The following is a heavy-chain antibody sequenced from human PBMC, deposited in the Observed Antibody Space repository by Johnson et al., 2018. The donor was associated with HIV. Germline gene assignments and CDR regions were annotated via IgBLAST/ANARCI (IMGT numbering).Heavy chain of an antibody. V-gene: IGHV3-30*04. D-gene: IGHD3-10*01. CDR1: GFTFSSYA. J-gene: IGHJ3*02. CDR3: ARGGI. Sequence: QVQLVESGGGVVQPGRSLRLSCAASGFTFSSYAMHWVRQAPGKGPEWVAVISYDGSNKYYADSVKGRFTISRDNSKNTLYLQMNSLRAQDTAVYYCARGGIWGQGTMVTVSS. CDR2: ISYDGSNK.